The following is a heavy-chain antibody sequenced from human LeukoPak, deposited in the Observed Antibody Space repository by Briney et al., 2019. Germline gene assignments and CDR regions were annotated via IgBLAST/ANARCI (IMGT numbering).Heavy chain of an antibody. CDR2: INTNTGNP. D-gene: IGHD3-10*01. CDR3: ARDDPPKWFGELSFYFDY. Sequence: ASVKVSCKASGYTFTSYGISWVRQAPGQGLEWMGWINTNTGNPTYAQGFTGRFVFSLDTSVSTAYLQISSLKAEDTAVYYCARDDPPKWFGELSFYFDYWGQGTLVTVSS. J-gene: IGHJ4*02. CDR1: GYTFTSYG. V-gene: IGHV7-4-1*02.